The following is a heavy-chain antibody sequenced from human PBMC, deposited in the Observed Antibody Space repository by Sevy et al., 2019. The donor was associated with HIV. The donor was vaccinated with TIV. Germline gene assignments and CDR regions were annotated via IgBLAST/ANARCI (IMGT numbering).Heavy chain of an antibody. J-gene: IGHJ5*02. CDR1: GFTFSSYA. D-gene: IGHD2-15*01. Sequence: GGSLRLSCAASGFTFSSYAMSWVRQTPGKGLEWVSTIRDSGGSTYYADSVKGRFTISRDNSKNTLYLQMDSLRAEDTAVYYCARGTCSGGNCSFDPWGQGTLVTVSS. CDR3: ARGTCSGGNCSFDP. V-gene: IGHV3-23*01. CDR2: IRDSGGST.